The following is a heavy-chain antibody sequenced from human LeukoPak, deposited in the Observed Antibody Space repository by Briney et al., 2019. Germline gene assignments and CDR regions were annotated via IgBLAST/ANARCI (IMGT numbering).Heavy chain of an antibody. CDR1: GFTFSSYA. Sequence: QPGGSLRLSCAASGFTFSSYAMSWVRQASGKGLEWVSAISGSGGSTYYADSVKGRFTISRDNYKNTLYLQMNSLRAEDKAVYYCAKDQEIVGATKTDYWGQGTLVTVSS. CDR2: ISGSGGST. V-gene: IGHV3-23*01. J-gene: IGHJ4*02. D-gene: IGHD1-26*01. CDR3: AKDQEIVGATKTDY.